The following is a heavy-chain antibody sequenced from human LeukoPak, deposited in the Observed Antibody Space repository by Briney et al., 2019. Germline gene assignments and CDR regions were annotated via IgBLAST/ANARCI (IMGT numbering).Heavy chain of an antibody. D-gene: IGHD5-24*01. CDR3: ARGVEMATISPNLIDY. CDR2: IYYSGST. V-gene: IGHV4-31*03. J-gene: IGHJ4*02. Sequence: PSQTLSLTCTVSGGSISSGGYYWSWIHQHPGKGLEWIGYIYYSGSTYYNPSLKSRVTISVDTSKNQFSLKLSSVTAADTAVYYCARGVEMATISPNLIDYWGQGTLVTVSS. CDR1: GGSISSGGYY.